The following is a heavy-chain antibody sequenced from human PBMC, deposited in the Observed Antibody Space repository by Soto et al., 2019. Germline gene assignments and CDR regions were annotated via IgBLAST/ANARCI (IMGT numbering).Heavy chain of an antibody. CDR3: ARAKGYILGSDWSSRYYGLDV. CDR2: IKQDGSEK. CDR1: GFSFDSYR. D-gene: IGHD3-9*01. V-gene: IGHV3-7*01. J-gene: IGHJ6*02. Sequence: ELKMVQSGGGLVQPGGSLRLSCVGSGFSFDSYRMSWVRQAPGKGLEWVGHIKQDGSEKYDVASVEGRFTISRDNVKNSVFLQMSSLRAEDTAVYYCARAKGYILGSDWSSRYYGLDVWGQGTTVTVSS.